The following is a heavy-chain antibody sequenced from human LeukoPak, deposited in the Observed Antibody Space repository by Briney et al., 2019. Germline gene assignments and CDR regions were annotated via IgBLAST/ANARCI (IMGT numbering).Heavy chain of an antibody. CDR2: ISTSTTTI. J-gene: IGHJ6*03. D-gene: IGHD6-13*01. CDR1: GFTFSSYS. Sequence: GGSLRLSCEASGFTFSSYSMNWVRQAPGKGLEWISYISTSTTTIYYANSVKGRFTISRDNAKKSLYLQMNSLRAEDTAVYYCARERPSYSSSWSYYYYYYMDVWGKGTTVTISS. CDR3: ARERPSYSSSWSYYYYYYMDV. V-gene: IGHV3-48*01.